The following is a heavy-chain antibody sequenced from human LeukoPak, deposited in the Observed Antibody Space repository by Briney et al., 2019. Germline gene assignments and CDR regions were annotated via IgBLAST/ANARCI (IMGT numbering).Heavy chain of an antibody. CDR1: GYTFTGYY. CDR3: ATYYYDSSGYH. J-gene: IGHJ5*02. Sequence: ASVKVSCKASGYTFTGYYMHWVRQAPGQGLEWMGWINPNSGGTNYAQKSQGRVTMTRDTSISTAYMELSRLRSDDTVVYYCATYYYDSSGYHWGQGTLVTVSS. CDR2: INPNSGGT. V-gene: IGHV1-2*02. D-gene: IGHD3-22*01.